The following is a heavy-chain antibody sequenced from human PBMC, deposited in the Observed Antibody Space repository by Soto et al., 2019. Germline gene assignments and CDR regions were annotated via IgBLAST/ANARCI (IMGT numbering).Heavy chain of an antibody. V-gene: IGHV4-61*01. CDR1: GGSVSSGSYY. Sequence: PSETLSLTCTVSGGSVSSGSYYWSWIRQPPGKGLEWIGYIYYSGSTNYNPSLKSRVTISVDTSKNQFSLKLSSVTAADTAVYYCAKDKRGNWNQYYFDYWGQGTLVTVSS. D-gene: IGHD1-20*01. J-gene: IGHJ4*02. CDR2: IYYSGST. CDR3: AKDKRGNWNQYYFDY.